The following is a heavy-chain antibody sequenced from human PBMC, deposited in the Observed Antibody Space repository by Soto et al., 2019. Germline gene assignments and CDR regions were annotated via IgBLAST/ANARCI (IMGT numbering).Heavy chain of an antibody. D-gene: IGHD3-16*01. Sequence: GGSLRLSCAASGFTFSSYGMHWVRQAPGKGLEWVAVISYDGSNKYYADSVKGRFTISRDNSKNALYLQMNSLRAEDTAVYYCAKGCEMLPRSYYYYTDVWGKGTTVTV. V-gene: IGHV3-30*18. CDR1: GFTFSSYG. CDR2: ISYDGSNK. CDR3: AKGCEMLPRSYYYYTDV. J-gene: IGHJ6*03.